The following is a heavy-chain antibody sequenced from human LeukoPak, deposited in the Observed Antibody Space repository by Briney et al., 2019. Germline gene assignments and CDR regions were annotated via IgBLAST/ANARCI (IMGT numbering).Heavy chain of an antibody. D-gene: IGHD3-3*01. J-gene: IGHJ4*02. Sequence: GGSLRLSCAASGFTFSSYAMSWVRQAPGKGLEWVSGISGSGVSTDYADSVKGRFTISRDNSKNTLYLQINSLRAEDTAVYYCAAAAGADFFDYWGQGTLVTVSS. V-gene: IGHV3-23*01. CDR2: ISGSGVST. CDR1: GFTFSSYA. CDR3: AAAAGADFFDY.